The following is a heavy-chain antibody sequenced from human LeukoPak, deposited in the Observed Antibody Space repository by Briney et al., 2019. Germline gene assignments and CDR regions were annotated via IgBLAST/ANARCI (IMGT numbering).Heavy chain of an antibody. Sequence: SVKVSCKASGGTFSSYAISWVRQAPGQGLEWMGGVIPIFGTANYAQKFQGRVTITADESTSTAYMELSSLRSEDTAVYYCATAGGYPYYFDYWGQGTLVTVSS. J-gene: IGHJ4*02. CDR1: GGTFSSYA. V-gene: IGHV1-69*13. D-gene: IGHD3-16*02. CDR3: ATAGGYPYYFDY. CDR2: VIPIFGTA.